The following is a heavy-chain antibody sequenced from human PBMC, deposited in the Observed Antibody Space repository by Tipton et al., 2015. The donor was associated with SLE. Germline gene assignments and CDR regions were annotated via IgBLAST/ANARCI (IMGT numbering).Heavy chain of an antibody. Sequence: SLRLSCAASGFTLSSHAIHWVRQAPGKGLEWVAVLWYDGNNKFYADSVRGRFTISRDNSENTLFLQMNSLRAEDTAIYYCARDLGYGMDVWGQGTTVTVSS. V-gene: IGHV3-33*01. CDR1: GFTLSSHA. J-gene: IGHJ6*02. CDR3: ARDLGYGMDV. CDR2: LWYDGNNK.